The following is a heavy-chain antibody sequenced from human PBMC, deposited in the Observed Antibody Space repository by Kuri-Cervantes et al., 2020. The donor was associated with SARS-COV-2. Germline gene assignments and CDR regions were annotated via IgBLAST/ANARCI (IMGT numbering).Heavy chain of an antibody. CDR3: ARGDSSGYLYYFDY. CDR1: GFTFSSYE. CDR2: ISSSGSTI. Sequence: GGSLRLSCAASGFTFSSYEMNWVRQAPGKGLEWVSYISSSGSTIYYADSVKGRFTISRDNAKNSLYLQMNSPRAEDTAVYYCARGDSSGYLYYFDYWGQGTLVTVSS. D-gene: IGHD3-22*01. V-gene: IGHV3-48*03. J-gene: IGHJ4*02.